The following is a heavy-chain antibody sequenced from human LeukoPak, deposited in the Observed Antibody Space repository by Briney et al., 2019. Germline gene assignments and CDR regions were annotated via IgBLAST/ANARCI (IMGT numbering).Heavy chain of an antibody. J-gene: IGHJ5*02. CDR1: GYSFPNYW. CDR2: IYPGESHT. Sequence: GESLKISCKGSGYSFPNYWIGWVRRMPGKGLEWVGIIYPGESHTRYSPSFQDQVTISVDKSISTAYLQWSSLKASDTAMYYCARGPYAYTSSATLGSYNWFDPWGQGSLVTVSS. V-gene: IGHV5-51*01. D-gene: IGHD2-2*02. CDR3: ARGPYAYTSSATLGSYNWFDP.